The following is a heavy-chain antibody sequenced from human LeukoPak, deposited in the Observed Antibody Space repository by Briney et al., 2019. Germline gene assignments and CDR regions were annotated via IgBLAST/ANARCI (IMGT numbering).Heavy chain of an antibody. CDR2: IRWNGDTK. CDR3: VRGITDFYN. CDR1: GFTFDDYA. J-gene: IGHJ4*02. V-gene: IGHV3-20*04. Sequence: PGGSLRLSCAASGFTFDDYAMSWVRQAPGKGLEWVSGIRWNGDTKGYADSVKGRFTISRDNAKNSLYLQMNSLRAEDTAFYYCVRGITDFYNWAQGTLVTVSS.